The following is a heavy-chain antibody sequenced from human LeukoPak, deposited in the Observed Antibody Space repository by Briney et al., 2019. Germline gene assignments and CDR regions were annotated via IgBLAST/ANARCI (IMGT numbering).Heavy chain of an antibody. Sequence: SDTLSLTCTVPGGSISSYYWSWIRQPPGKGLEWIGYIHYSGSTNYNPSLKSRVAISADTSKSQFSLKLSSVTAADTAVYYCARQAAGTVDYWGQGTLVTVSS. J-gene: IGHJ4*02. CDR2: IHYSGST. CDR3: ARQAAGTVDY. D-gene: IGHD6-13*01. V-gene: IGHV4-59*08. CDR1: GGSISSYY.